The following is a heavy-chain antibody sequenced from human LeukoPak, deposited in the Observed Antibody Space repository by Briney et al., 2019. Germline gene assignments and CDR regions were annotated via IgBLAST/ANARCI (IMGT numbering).Heavy chain of an antibody. Sequence: SSETLSLTCAVYGGSFSGYYWSWIRQPPGKGLEWIGEINHSGSTNYNPSLKNRITISVDTSKNQFSLKLSSVTAADTAVYYCARHGIAAAGCEYFQHWGQGTLVTVSS. J-gene: IGHJ1*01. CDR2: INHSGST. V-gene: IGHV4-34*01. D-gene: IGHD6-13*01. CDR1: GGSFSGYY. CDR3: ARHGIAAAGCEYFQH.